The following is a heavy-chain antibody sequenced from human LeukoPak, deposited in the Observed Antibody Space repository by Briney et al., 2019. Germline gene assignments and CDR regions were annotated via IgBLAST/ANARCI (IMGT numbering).Heavy chain of an antibody. J-gene: IGHJ6*02. CDR2: IYPGDSTT. CDR1: GYRFSAYW. Sequence: GESLKISCKGSGYRFSAYWIGWVRQMPGKGLEWMGIIYPGDSTTRYSPSFQGQVTISADKSTSTAYLQWSSLKASDTAVYYCASSINLPAMDVWGQGTTVTVSS. CDR3: ASSINLPAMDV. V-gene: IGHV5-51*01.